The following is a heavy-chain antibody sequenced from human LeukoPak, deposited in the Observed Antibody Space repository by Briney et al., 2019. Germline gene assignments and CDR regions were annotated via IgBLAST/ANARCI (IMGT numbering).Heavy chain of an antibody. J-gene: IGHJ4*02. CDR1: GGSFSGYY. Sequence: SETLSLTCAVYGGSFSGYYWSWIRQPPGKGLEWIGEINHSGSTNYNPSLKSRATISVDTSKNQFSLKLSSVTAADTAVYYCARGSAVAGNWGQGTLVTVSS. CDR3: ARGSAVAGN. D-gene: IGHD6-19*01. V-gene: IGHV4-34*01. CDR2: INHSGST.